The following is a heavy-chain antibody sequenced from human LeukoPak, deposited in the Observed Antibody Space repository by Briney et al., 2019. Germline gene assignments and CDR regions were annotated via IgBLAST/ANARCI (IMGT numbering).Heavy chain of an antibody. CDR2: IYHSGST. CDR1: GYSTSSGYY. CDR3: ATTTIRLGY. Sequence: SETLSLTCTVSGYSTSSGYYWGWIRQPPGKGLEWIGSIYHSGSTYYNPSLKSRVTVSVDTSKNQFSLKLSSVTAADTAVYYCATTTIRLGYWGQGTLVTVSS. J-gene: IGHJ4*02. D-gene: IGHD1-26*01. V-gene: IGHV4-38-2*02.